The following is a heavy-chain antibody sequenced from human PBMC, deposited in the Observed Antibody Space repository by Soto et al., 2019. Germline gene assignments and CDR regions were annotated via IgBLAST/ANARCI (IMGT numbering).Heavy chain of an antibody. D-gene: IGHD3-16*01. CDR1: GGTFSSYT. CDR2: IIPILGIA. CDR3: ARDLGGHYAYWFDP. J-gene: IGHJ5*02. V-gene: IGHV1-69*04. Sequence: ASVKVSCKASGGTFSSYTISWVRQAPGQGLEWMGRIIPILGIANYAQKFQGRVTITADKSTSTAYMELSSLRSEDTAVYYCARDLGGHYAYWFDPWGQGTLVTVSS.